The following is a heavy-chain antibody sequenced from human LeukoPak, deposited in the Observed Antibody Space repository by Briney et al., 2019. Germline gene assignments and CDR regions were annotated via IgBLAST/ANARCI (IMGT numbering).Heavy chain of an antibody. CDR2: IYYSGST. J-gene: IGHJ5*02. CDR1: GGSISSYY. CDR3: ARFSPEGVIRWFDP. V-gene: IGHV4-59*08. D-gene: IGHD3-10*01. Sequence: PSETLSLTCTVSGGSISSYYWSWIRQPPGKGLEWIGYIYYSGSTNYNPSLKSRVTISVDTSKNQFSLKLSSVTAADTAVYYCARFSPEGVIRWFDPWGQGTLVTVSS.